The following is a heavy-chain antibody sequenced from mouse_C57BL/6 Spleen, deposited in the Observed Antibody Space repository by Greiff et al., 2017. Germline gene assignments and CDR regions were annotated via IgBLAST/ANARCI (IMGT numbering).Heavy chain of an antibody. CDR1: GYTFTSYW. CDR2: INPSCGYT. J-gene: IGHJ4*01. V-gene: IGHV1-7*01. CDR3: SRYDYYAMDY. Sequence: VQLQQSGAELAKPGASVKLSCKPSGYTFTSYWMHWVKQRPGQGLEWIGYINPSCGYTNYNQKFKDKATLTADKSSSTAYMQLSSLTYEDSAVYYCSRYDYYAMDYWGQGTSVTVSS.